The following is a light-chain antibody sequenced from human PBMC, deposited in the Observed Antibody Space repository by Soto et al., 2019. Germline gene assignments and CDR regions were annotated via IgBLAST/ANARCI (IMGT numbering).Light chain of an antibody. J-gene: IGLJ3*02. Sequence: QSALTQPASVSGSPGQSITISCTGTSSDVGGYKYVSCYQQHPGKAPKLIIYEVNNRPSGVSNRFSGSKSGNTASLTISGLQAEDEADYYCSSYTRSSTLVFGRGTKLTVL. CDR3: SSYTRSSTLV. CDR1: SSDVGGYKY. CDR2: EVN. V-gene: IGLV2-14*01.